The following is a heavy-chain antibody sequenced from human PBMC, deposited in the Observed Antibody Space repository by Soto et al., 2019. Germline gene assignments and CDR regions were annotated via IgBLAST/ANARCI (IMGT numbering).Heavy chain of an antibody. J-gene: IGHJ5*02. V-gene: IGHV4-31*03. Sequence: QVQLQESGPGLVKPSQTLSLTCTVSGGSISSGGYYWSWIRQHPGKGLEWIGYIYYSGSTYYNPSLKSRVTISGDTSKNQFSLKLSSVTAADTAVYYCASCMVRGVIWFDPWGQGTLVTVSS. CDR3: ASCMVRGVIWFDP. D-gene: IGHD3-10*01. CDR1: GGSISSGGYY. CDR2: IYYSGST.